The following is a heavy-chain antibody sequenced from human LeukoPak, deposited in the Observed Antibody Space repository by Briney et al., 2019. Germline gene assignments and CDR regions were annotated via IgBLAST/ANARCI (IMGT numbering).Heavy chain of an antibody. Sequence: PSETLSLTCAVYGGSFSGYYWSWIRQPPGKGLEWIGEINHSGSTNYNPSLKSRVTISVDTSKNQFSLKLSSVTAADTAVYYCARTRAARPYLRRWFDPWGQGTLVTVSS. V-gene: IGHV4-34*01. CDR1: GGSFSGYY. D-gene: IGHD6-6*01. J-gene: IGHJ5*02. CDR2: INHSGST. CDR3: ARTRAARPYLRRWFDP.